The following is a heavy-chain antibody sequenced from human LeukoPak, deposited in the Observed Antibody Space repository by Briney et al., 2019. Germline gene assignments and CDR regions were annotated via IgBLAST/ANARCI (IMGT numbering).Heavy chain of an antibody. D-gene: IGHD3-9*01. CDR2: IYSGGST. V-gene: IGHV3-53*01. J-gene: IGHJ3*02. CDR3: AKASGQFDSNDAFDI. CDR1: GFTVSSNY. Sequence: GGSLRLSCAASGFTVSSNYMSWVRQAPGKGLEWVSVIYSGGSTYYADSVKGRFTISRDNSKNTLYLQMKSLRGEDTAVYYCAKASGQFDSNDAFDIWGQGTEVTVSS.